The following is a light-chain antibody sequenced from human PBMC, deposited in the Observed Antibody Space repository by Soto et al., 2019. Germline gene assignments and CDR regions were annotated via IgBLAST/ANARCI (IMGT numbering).Light chain of an antibody. CDR1: QSVSSN. Sequence: IVMTQSPVTLSVSPGERATLSCRASQSVSSNLAWYQQKPGRAPRLLIYAASTRATGIPARFSGSGSGTEFTLTISSLQSEDFAVYYCQEYNNWPPLTFGGGTKVEIK. CDR3: QEYNNWPPLT. V-gene: IGKV3-15*01. CDR2: AAS. J-gene: IGKJ4*01.